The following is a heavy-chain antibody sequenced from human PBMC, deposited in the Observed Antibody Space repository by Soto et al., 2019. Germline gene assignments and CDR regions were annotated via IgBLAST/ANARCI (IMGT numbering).Heavy chain of an antibody. D-gene: IGHD6-6*01. CDR2: ISYDGSNK. J-gene: IGHJ4*02. Sequence: QVQLVESGGGVVQPGRSLRLSCAASGFTFSSYAMHWVRQAPGKGLEWVAVISYDGSNKYYADSVKGRFTISRDNSKNTLYLQMNSLRAEDTAVYYCARDLRVRLVASSSLFSFDYWGQGTLVTVSS. V-gene: IGHV3-30-3*01. CDR1: GFTFSSYA. CDR3: ARDLRVRLVASSSLFSFDY.